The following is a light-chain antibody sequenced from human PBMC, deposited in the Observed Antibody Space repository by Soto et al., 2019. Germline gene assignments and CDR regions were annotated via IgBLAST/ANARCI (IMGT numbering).Light chain of an antibody. Sequence: QSVLTQPPSVSGAPGQRVTISCTGSSSNIGTPYDVHWYQQLPGTAPKLLIYGNSNRPSGVPDRFSGSKSGTSASPAITGLQAEDEADYYCQSYDSSLSGYVIFGGGTKLTVL. CDR2: GNS. V-gene: IGLV1-40*01. CDR1: SSNIGTPYD. CDR3: QSYDSSLSGYVI. J-gene: IGLJ2*01.